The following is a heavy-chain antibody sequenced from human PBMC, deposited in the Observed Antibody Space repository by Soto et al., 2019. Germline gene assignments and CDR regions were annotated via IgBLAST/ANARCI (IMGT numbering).Heavy chain of an antibody. J-gene: IGHJ3*02. CDR1: GYTFTSYG. CDR3: ALERQLNSPSDGFDI. CDR2: ISAYNGNT. V-gene: IGHV1-18*01. Sequence: GASVKVSCKASGYTFTSYGISWVRQAPGQGLEWMGWISAYNGNTNYAQRFQGRVTMTSDTSITTAFMDLSNVDFDDTAVYYCALERQLNSPSDGFDIWGQGTMVTVSS. D-gene: IGHD6-13*01.